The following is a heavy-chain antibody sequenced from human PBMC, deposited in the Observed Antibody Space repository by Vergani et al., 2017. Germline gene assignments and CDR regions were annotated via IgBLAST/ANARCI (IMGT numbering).Heavy chain of an antibody. J-gene: IGHJ4*02. CDR3: ARGDYGILTGYRY. Sequence: VQVVQSGAAVKNSGASVKVSCKTSGYTFSNYYMHWVRQAPGQGLEWMGIINPSGGHTNYAQKFQGRVTMTRDTSTSTVYMELSSLRSEDTALYYCARGDYGILTGYRYWGQGTLVTVAA. D-gene: IGHD3-9*01. CDR1: GYTFSNYY. CDR2: INPSGGHT. V-gene: IGHV1-46*03.